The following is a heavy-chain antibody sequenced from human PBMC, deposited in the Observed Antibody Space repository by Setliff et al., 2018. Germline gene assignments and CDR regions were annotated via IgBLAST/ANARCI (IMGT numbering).Heavy chain of an antibody. CDR3: ARAPPSVPYGDYGPRQYFDL. D-gene: IGHD4-17*01. CDR1: SGSIGSHY. V-gene: IGHV4-59*11. CDR2: VFHTGST. Sequence: PSETLSLTCSVSSGSIGSHYWNWMRQPPGKGLEWIGHVFHTGSTKYNPSLRSRVTISVDTSENYFSLRLTSVTAADTAVYYCARAPPSVPYGDYGPRQYFDLWGCGSLVTVSS. J-gene: IGHJ2*01.